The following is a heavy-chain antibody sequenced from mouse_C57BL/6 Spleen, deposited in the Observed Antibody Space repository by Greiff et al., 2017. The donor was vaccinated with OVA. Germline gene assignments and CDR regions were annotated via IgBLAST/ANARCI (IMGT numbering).Heavy chain of an antibody. Sequence: VQLQQSGPELVKPGASVKIPCKASGYTFTDYNMDWVKQSHGKSLEWIGDINPNNGGTIYNQKFKGKATLTVDKSSSTAYMELRSLTSWDTAVYYCARGGLLRFAYWGQGTLVTVSA. D-gene: IGHD2-3*01. CDR3: ARGGLLRFAY. V-gene: IGHV1-18*01. J-gene: IGHJ3*01. CDR1: GYTFTDYN. CDR2: INPNNGGT.